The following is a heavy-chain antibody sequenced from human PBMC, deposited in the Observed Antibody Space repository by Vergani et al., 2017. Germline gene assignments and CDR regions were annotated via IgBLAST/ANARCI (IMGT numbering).Heavy chain of an antibody. CDR3: ARGLTIWSGEGYGYFDY. J-gene: IGHJ4*02. Sequence: QVQLVQSGAEVKKLGSSVKVSCKASGGTFSSYAISWVRQAPGQGLEWLGRIIPIFGPANHAQKFQGRVTITADESTSTAYMELSSLISEDTAVYYCARGLTIWSGEGYGYFDYWGQGTLVTVSS. D-gene: IGHD3-10*01. CDR2: IIPIFGPA. CDR1: GGTFSSYA. V-gene: IGHV1-69*13.